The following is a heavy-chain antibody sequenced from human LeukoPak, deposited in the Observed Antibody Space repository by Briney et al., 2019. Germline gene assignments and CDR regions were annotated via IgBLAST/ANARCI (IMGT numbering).Heavy chain of an antibody. V-gene: IGHV3-11*01. CDR3: ARVLGVPTVWDF. J-gene: IGHJ4*02. CDR1: GFRFSDYY. CDR2: ISRRSNFI. Sequence: GGSLRLSCAASGFRFSDYYMSWIRQAPGKGLEWVSYISRRSNFIEYAESVKGRFTISRGNAKNSLFLQTNSLRGRDTAVNYWARVLGVPTVWDFWGQGALVTVSS. D-gene: IGHD4-11*01.